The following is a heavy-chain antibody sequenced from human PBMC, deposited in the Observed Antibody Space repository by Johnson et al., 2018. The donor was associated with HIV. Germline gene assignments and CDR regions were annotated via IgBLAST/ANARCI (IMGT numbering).Heavy chain of an antibody. V-gene: IGHV3-20*04. CDR1: GFTFDDFG. CDR3: TRVMGGYYSSSFGNAFDI. J-gene: IGHJ3*02. D-gene: IGHD3-22*01. CDR2: INWNGGST. Sequence: VQLVESGGGLVQPGRSLRLSCAASGFTFDDFGMNWVRQAPGKGLEWVSGINWNGGSTDYADSMKGRFTISRDNAKNSLYLEMHSLRAEDTALYFCTRVMGGYYSSSFGNAFDIWGQGTVVTVSS.